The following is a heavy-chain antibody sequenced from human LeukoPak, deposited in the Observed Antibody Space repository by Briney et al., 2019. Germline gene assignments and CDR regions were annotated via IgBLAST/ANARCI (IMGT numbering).Heavy chain of an antibody. V-gene: IGHV3-7*01. D-gene: IGHD3-10*01. CDR3: AKDLAGITMVRGVTYYYYYGMDV. Sequence: PGGSLRLSCAVSGFTFSSYWMSWVRQAPGRGLEWVANIKQDGSEKYYVDSVKGRFTISRDNSKNTLYLQMNSLRAEDTAVYYCAKDLAGITMVRGVTYYYYYGMDVWGQGTTVTVSS. CDR1: GFTFSSYW. CDR2: IKQDGSEK. J-gene: IGHJ6*02.